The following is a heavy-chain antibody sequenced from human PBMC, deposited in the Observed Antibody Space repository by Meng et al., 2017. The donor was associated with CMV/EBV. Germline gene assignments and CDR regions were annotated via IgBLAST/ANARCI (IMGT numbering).Heavy chain of an antibody. Sequence: GGSLRLSCAASGFTFGSYGMHWVRQAPGKGLEWVAVIWYDGSNKYYADSVKGRFTISRDNSKNTLYLQMNSQRAEDTAVYYCAKVRRVVTKGSDYGMDVWGQGTTVTVSS. V-gene: IGHV3-33*06. CDR3: AKVRRVVTKGSDYGMDV. CDR2: IWYDGSNK. J-gene: IGHJ6*02. CDR1: GFTFGSYG. D-gene: IGHD3-3*01.